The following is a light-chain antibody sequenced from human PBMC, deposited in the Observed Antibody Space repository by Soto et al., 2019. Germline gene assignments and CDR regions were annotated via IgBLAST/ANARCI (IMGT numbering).Light chain of an antibody. CDR2: GAS. J-gene: IGKJ1*01. V-gene: IGKV3-15*01. Sequence: EIVKTQSPATLSVSPGERATLSCRASQSVGSDLAWYQQKPGQSPRLLIYGASTRATGIPVRFSGSGSGTEFTLTISSLQSEDFAVYYCHQYNYWPTFGQGTKVDIK. CDR3: HQYNYWPT. CDR1: QSVGSD.